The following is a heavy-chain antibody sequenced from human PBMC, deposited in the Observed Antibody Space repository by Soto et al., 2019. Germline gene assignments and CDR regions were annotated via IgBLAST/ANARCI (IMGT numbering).Heavy chain of an antibody. V-gene: IGHV1-69*02. CDR2: IIPILGIA. D-gene: IGHD3-10*01. CDR3: ARAVGHYYGSGIFDY. J-gene: IGHJ4*02. Sequence: QVQLVQSGAEVKKPGSSVKVSCKASGGTFSSYTISWVRQAPGQGLEWMGRIIPILGIAKYAQKFQGRVTITADKSTSTAYMELSSMRSEDADVYYCARAVGHYYGSGIFDYWGQGTLVTVSS. CDR1: GGTFSSYT.